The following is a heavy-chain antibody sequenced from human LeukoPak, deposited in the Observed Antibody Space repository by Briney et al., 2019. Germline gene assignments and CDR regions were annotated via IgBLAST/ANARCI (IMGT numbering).Heavy chain of an antibody. D-gene: IGHD2-8*02. CDR2: IAHHGNNK. CDR1: GFTFSSST. V-gene: IGHV3-30*02. CDR3: AKDGSWSCTD. J-gene: IGHJ4*02. Sequence: GGSLRLSCGASGFTFSSSTMHWVRQGPGKGLEWVAYIAHHGNNKYYADSVKGRFTISRDNSKGSLYLQMNSLRADDTAVYYCAKDGSWSCTDWGQGTLVRVSS.